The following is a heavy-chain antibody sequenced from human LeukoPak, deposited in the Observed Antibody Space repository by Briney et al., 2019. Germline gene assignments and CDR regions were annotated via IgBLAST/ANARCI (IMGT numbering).Heavy chain of an antibody. CDR1: GFTFSSYA. D-gene: IGHD6-25*01. J-gene: IGHJ1*01. CDR2: INGDGSRT. CDR3: ASPYSSGL. Sequence: GGSLRLSCAASGFTFSSYAMHWVRQAPGKGLVWVSGINGDGSRTKYEDSVKGRFTVSRDNAKNTLYLQMNSLRAEDTAVYYCASPYSSGLWGQGTLVTVSS. V-gene: IGHV3-74*03.